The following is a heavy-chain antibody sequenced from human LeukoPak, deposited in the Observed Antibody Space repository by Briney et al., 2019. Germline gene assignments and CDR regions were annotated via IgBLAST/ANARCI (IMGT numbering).Heavy chain of an antibody. D-gene: IGHD3-22*01. V-gene: IGHV3-48*03. CDR2: ISSSGSTI. CDR3: ARLMYFYGSSGYYSGSHYYGMDV. CDR1: GFTFSSYE. Sequence: GGSLRLSCAASGFTFSSYEMNWVRQAPGKGLEWVSYISSSGSTIYYADSVKGRFTISRDNAKNSLYLQMNSLRAEDTAVYYCARLMYFYGSSGYYSGSHYYGMDVWGQGTTVTVSS. J-gene: IGHJ6*02.